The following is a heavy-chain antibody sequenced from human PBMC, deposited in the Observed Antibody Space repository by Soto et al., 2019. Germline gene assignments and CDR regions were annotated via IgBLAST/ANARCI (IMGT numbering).Heavy chain of an antibody. V-gene: IGHV1-18*01. CDR1: GYTFTSYG. Sequence: ASVKVSCKASGYTFTSYGISWVRQAPGQGLEWMGWISAYNGNTNYAQKLQGRVTMTTDTSTSTAYMELRSLRSDDTAVYYCARDRHSAAAGADDYWGQGTLVTVSS. J-gene: IGHJ4*02. D-gene: IGHD6-13*01. CDR3: ARDRHSAAAGADDY. CDR2: ISAYNGNT.